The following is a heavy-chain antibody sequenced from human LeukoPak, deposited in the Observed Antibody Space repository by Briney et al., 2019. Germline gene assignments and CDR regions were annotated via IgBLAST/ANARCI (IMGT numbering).Heavy chain of an antibody. CDR3: AREVVIVGGTGGGFDY. D-gene: IGHD1-26*01. Sequence: GGSLRLSCAASGFAVSSNYMSWVRQAPGKGLEWVSVIYRGGSTYYADSVKGRFTISRDNPKNTLYLQMNSLRVEDTAVYYCAREVVIVGGTGGGFDYWGQGTLVTVSS. J-gene: IGHJ4*02. CDR2: IYRGGST. CDR1: GFAVSSNY. V-gene: IGHV3-53*01.